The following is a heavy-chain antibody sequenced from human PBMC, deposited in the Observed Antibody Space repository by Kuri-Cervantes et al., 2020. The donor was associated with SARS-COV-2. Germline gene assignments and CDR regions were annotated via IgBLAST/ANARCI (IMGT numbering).Heavy chain of an antibody. D-gene: IGHD4-11*01. CDR2: VSYNGTNK. V-gene: IGHV3-30-3*01. J-gene: IGHJ4*02. CDR1: GFTVSSNY. CDR3: TREAYDYNMGFDS. Sequence: GGSLRLSCAASGFTVSSNYVSWVRQAPGKGLEWVAVVSYNGTNKYYADSVKGRFTISRDNSRNIVYLQMNSLRPEDTALYYCTREAYDYNMGFDSWGQGTLVTVSS.